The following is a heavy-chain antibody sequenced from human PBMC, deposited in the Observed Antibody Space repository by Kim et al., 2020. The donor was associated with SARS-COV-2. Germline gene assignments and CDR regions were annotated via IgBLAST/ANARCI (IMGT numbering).Heavy chain of an antibody. CDR3: ARDRRQQLANTRAGTRSGYFDY. J-gene: IGHJ4*02. Sequence: SETLSLTCTVSGGSISSSSYYWGWIRQPPGKGLEWIGSIYYSGSTYYNPSLKSRVTISVDTSKNQFSLKLSSVTAADTAVYYCARDRRQQLANTRAGTRSGYFDYWGQGTLVTVSS. V-gene: IGHV4-39*07. CDR2: IYYSGST. D-gene: IGHD6-13*01. CDR1: GGSISSSSYY.